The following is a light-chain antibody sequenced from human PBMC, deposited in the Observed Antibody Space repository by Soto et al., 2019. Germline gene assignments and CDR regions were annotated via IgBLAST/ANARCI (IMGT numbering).Light chain of an antibody. CDR1: SGDVGGYTY. CDR3: SSYTRSSTLV. V-gene: IGLV2-14*03. Sequence: QSALTQPASVSGSPGQSITISCTGTSGDVGGYTYVSWYQQHPGKAPKLIIYDVSNRPSGVSNRFSGSKSGNTASLTISGLQAEDEADYYCSSYTRSSTLVFGGGTKLTVL. CDR2: DVS. J-gene: IGLJ2*01.